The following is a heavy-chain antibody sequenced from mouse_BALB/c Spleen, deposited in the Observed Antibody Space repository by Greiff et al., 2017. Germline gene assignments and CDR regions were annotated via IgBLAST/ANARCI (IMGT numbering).Heavy chain of an antibody. CDR2: ISYSGST. V-gene: IGHV3-8*02. CDR1: GDSITSGY. D-gene: IGHD1-1*01. CDR3: ARSDYGSSYVDAMDY. J-gene: IGHJ4*01. Sequence: EVQLQESGPSLVKPSQTLSLTCSVTGDSITSGYWNWIRKFPGNKLEYMGYISYSGSTYYNPSLKSRISITRDTSKNQYYLQLNSVTTEDTATYYCARSDYGSSYVDAMDYWGQGTSVTVSS.